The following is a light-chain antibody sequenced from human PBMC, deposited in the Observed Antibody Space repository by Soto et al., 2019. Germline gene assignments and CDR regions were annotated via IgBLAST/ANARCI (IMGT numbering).Light chain of an antibody. J-gene: IGKJ3*01. CDR3: QQYDNLLFT. V-gene: IGKV1-33*01. Sequence: DIPMTPSPASLSASVGDRVTITCQASHDISNYLNWYQQKPGEAPKLLIYDASNLETGVPSRFSGSGSGTDFTFTISSLQPEDFATYYCQQYDNLLFTFGPGTKVDVK. CDR2: DAS. CDR1: HDISNY.